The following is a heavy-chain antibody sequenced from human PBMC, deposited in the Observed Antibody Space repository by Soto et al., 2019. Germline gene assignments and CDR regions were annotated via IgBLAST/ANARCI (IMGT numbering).Heavy chain of an antibody. CDR3: ARLPRTGSPRYYLDS. CDR1: GGPVSSNSYY. Sequence: SETLSLTCTVSGGPVSSNSYYWNWIRQPPGKGLEWIAYVYYSGTTNYNPSLKSRVTISVDTSKSQFSLNLSSVTAADTAVYYCARLPRTGSPRYYLDSWGQGTLVTVSS. V-gene: IGHV4-61*01. CDR2: VYYSGTT. D-gene: IGHD1-1*01. J-gene: IGHJ4*02.